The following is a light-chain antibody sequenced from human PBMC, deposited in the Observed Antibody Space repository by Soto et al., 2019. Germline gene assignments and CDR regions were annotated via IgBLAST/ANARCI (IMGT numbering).Light chain of an antibody. J-gene: IGLJ3*02. CDR1: SSDVGGYNY. CDR2: EVS. Sequence: QSALTQPASASGSPGQSITISCTGTSSDVGGYNYVSWYQQHPGKAPKVMIYEVSNRPSGVSNRFSGSKSGNTASLTISGLQAEDEADYYCSSYISSSTLVFGGGTKLTVL. CDR3: SSYISSSTLV. V-gene: IGLV2-14*01.